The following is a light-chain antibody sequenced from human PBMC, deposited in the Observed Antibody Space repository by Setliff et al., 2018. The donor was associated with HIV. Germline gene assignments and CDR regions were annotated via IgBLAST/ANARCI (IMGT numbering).Light chain of an antibody. CDR3: AAWEDSLSGWV. CDR1: SSNIGTIA. J-gene: IGLJ3*02. V-gene: IGLV1-44*01. Sequence: VLTQPPSASGTPGQRVTISCSGSSSNIGTIAVYWYQQLPGTAPKLLLYSNNHRPSGVPDRFSGSKSGTSASLAISGLQSEDEADYFCAAWEDSLSGWVLGGGTKVTVL. CDR2: SNN.